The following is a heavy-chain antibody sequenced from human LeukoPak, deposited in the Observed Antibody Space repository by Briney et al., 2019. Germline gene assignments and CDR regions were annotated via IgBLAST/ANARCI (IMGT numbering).Heavy chain of an antibody. CDR2: ISYDGSNK. J-gene: IGHJ6*02. CDR1: GFTFSSYG. CDR3: AKVVASSSWYWYYYGMDV. Sequence: GRSLRLSCAASGFTFSSYGMHWVRQAPGKGLEWVAVISYDGSNKYYADSVKGRFTISRDNSKNTLYLQMNSLRAEDTAVYYCAKVVASSSWYWYYYGMDVWGQGTTVTVSS. D-gene: IGHD6-13*01. V-gene: IGHV3-30*18.